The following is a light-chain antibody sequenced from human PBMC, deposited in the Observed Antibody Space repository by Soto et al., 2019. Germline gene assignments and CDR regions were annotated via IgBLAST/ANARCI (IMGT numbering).Light chain of an antibody. CDR3: NSYTTSNTYV. V-gene: IGLV2-14*01. CDR1: SSDVGGYNY. J-gene: IGLJ1*01. CDR2: DVS. Sequence: QSVLTQPASGSGSPGQSITISCTGTSSDVGGYNYVSWYQQHPGKVPKLMIYDVSYRPSGVSNRFSGSKSGNTASLTISGLQAEDEADYYCNSYTTSNTYVFGTGTKVTVL.